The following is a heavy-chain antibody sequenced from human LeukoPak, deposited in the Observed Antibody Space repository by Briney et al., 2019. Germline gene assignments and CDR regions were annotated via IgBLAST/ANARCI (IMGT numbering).Heavy chain of an antibody. J-gene: IGHJ4*02. CDR2: ISGSGGST. V-gene: IGHV3-23*01. CDR1: GFTFSSYA. CDR3: AKDGSGTESPI. D-gene: IGHD3-3*01. Sequence: GSLRLSCVASGFTFSSYAMSWVRQAPGKGLEWVSAISGSGGSTYYADSVKGRFTISRDNSKNTLYLQMNSLRAEDTAVYYCAKDGSGTESPIWGQGTLVTVSS.